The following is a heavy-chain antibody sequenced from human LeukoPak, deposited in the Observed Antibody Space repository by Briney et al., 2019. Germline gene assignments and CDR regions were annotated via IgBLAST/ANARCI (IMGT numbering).Heavy chain of an antibody. D-gene: IGHD3-22*01. CDR3: ARATYYYDSNTPYGYFGY. CDR2: IIPIFGTA. J-gene: IGHJ4*02. CDR1: GGTFSSYA. V-gene: IGHV1-69*05. Sequence: GASVKVSCKASGGTFSSYAISWVRQAPGQGLEWMGGIIPIFGTANYAQKVQGRVTITTDETTSTAYMELSSLRSEDTAVYYCARATYYYDSNTPYGYFGYWGQGTLVTVSS.